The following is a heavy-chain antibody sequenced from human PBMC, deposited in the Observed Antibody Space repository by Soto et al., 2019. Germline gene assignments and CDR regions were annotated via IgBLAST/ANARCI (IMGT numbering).Heavy chain of an antibody. CDR1: GYTFTSYA. V-gene: IGHV1-3*01. CDR3: ARVRLELRRKHVNWFDP. J-gene: IGHJ5*02. D-gene: IGHD1-7*01. Sequence: ASVKVSCKASGYTFTSYAMHWVRQAPGQRLEWMGWINAGNGNTKYSQKFQGRVTITRDTSASTAYMELSSLRSEDTAVYYCARVRLELRRKHVNWFDPWGQGTLVTVSS. CDR2: INAGNGNT.